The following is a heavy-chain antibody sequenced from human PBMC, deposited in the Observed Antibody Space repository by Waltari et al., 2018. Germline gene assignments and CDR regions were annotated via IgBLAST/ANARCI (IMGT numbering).Heavy chain of an antibody. V-gene: IGHV4-34*01. CDR1: GGSFSGYY. J-gene: IGHJ6*03. CDR3: ARGRKDYYYYYYMDV. Sequence: QVQLQQWGAGLLKPSETLSLTCAVYGGSFSGYYWSWIRQPPGKGLEWIGEINHSGSTNYNPSLKSRVTISVDTSKTQFSLKLSSVTAADTAVYYCARGRKDYYYYYYMDVWGKGTTVTVSS. CDR2: INHSGST.